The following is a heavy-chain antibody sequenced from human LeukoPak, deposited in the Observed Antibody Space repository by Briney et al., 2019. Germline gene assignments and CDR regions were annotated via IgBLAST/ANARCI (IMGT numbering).Heavy chain of an antibody. CDR2: IKQDGSEK. V-gene: IGHV3-7*01. D-gene: IGHD3-22*01. CDR3: ARDATYYYDSSGYRGGGFDY. Sequence: PGGSLRLSCAASGFTFRSYWMSWVRQAPGKGLEWVANIKQDGSEKSYVDSVKGRFTISRDNAKNSLYLQMNSLRAEDTAVYYCARDATYYYDSSGYRGGGFDYWGQGTLVTVSS. CDR1: GFTFRSYW. J-gene: IGHJ4*02.